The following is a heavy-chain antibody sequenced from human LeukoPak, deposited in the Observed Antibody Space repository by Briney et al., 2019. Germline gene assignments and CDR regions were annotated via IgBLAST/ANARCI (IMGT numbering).Heavy chain of an antibody. D-gene: IGHD6-13*01. CDR3: ASGYSSTGYYFDY. J-gene: IGHJ4*02. Sequence: SETLSLTCTVTGESLICYQCSGIRQPPGKGLEWIGYIYHSGSTNYNPSLKSRVTISADTSKDQFSLKLASVTAADTAVYYCASGYSSTGYYFDYWGQGTLVTVSS. CDR1: GESLICYQ. V-gene: IGHV4-59*01. CDR2: IYHSGST.